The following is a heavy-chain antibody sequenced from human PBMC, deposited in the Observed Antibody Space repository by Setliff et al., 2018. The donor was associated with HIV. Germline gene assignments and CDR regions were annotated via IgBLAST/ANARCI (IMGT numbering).Heavy chain of an antibody. J-gene: IGHJ4*02. Sequence: PSETLSLTCTVSDDSISSNYWSWIRQSAGKGLERVGRIYTGGRTNYNPSLKGRVTMSVDTSKNQFSLNLSSVTAADTAVYYCAREPDGRLYFDYWGQGTLVTVSS. D-gene: IGHD2-21*01. V-gene: IGHV4-4*07. CDR1: DDSISSNY. CDR3: AREPDGRLYFDY. CDR2: IYTGGRT.